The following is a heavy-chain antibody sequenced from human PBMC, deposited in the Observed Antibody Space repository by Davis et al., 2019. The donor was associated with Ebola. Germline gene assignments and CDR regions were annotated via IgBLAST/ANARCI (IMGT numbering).Heavy chain of an antibody. CDR2: FGTGGYT. D-gene: IGHD1-26*01. Sequence: PGGSLRLSCETSGFIFRNYVMSWVRQAPGKGLEWVSTFGTGGYTYYADSVKGRFTISRDNSKNTLYLQMNSLRAEDTAVYYCAKDQNSGSYYAAELYYYYGMDVWGQGTTVTVSS. J-gene: IGHJ6*02. CDR3: AKDQNSGSYYAAELYYYYGMDV. CDR1: GFIFRNYV. V-gene: IGHV3-23*01.